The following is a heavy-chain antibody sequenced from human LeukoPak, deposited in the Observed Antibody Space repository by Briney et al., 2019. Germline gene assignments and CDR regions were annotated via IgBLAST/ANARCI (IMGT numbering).Heavy chain of an antibody. Sequence: SSVTVSFKASGGTFSSYAISWVRQAPGQGLEWMGRIIPIFGTANYAQKFQGRVTITTDESTSTAYMELSSLRSEDTAVYYCARWPTWTFDAFDIWGQGTMVTVSS. CDR2: IIPIFGTA. CDR3: ARWPTWTFDAFDI. V-gene: IGHV1-69*05. D-gene: IGHD3-16*01. CDR1: GGTFSSYA. J-gene: IGHJ3*02.